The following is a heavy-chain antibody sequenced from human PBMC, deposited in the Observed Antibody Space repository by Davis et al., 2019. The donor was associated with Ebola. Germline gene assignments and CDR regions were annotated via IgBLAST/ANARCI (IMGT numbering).Heavy chain of an antibody. CDR1: GFTFSSYW. J-gene: IGHJ3*02. D-gene: IGHD5-24*01. V-gene: IGHV3-74*01. Sequence: GGSLRLSCAASGFTFSSYWMHWVRQAPGKGLVWVSRINSDGSSTSYADSVKGRFTISRDNAKNTLYLQKNSLRVEDTAVYYCAREMATTNDAFDIWGQGTMVSVSS. CDR2: INSDGSST. CDR3: AREMATTNDAFDI.